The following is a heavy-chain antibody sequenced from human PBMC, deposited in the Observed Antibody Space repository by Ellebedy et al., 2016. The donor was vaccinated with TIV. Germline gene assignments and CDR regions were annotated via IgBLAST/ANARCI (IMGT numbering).Heavy chain of an antibody. CDR2: IRSSINSI. Sequence: GESLKISXAVSGFTFNTYSMNWVRQAPGKGLEWVAFIRSSINSISYADSVKGRFTISRDDAENSLYLQMNSLRDEDTALYYCARGGAGFDSMNRELSFDSWGQGTLVIVSS. CDR3: ARGGAGFDSMNRELSFDS. J-gene: IGHJ4*02. CDR1: GFTFNTYS. D-gene: IGHD1-26*01. V-gene: IGHV3-48*02.